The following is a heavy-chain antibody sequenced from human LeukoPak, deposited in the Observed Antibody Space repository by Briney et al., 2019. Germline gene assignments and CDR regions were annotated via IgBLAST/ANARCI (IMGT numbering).Heavy chain of an antibody. Sequence: ASLKVCCKASGYTFIAYNIHWVRQAPGQGLEWMAWISPNSGDTNTAQKFQGRVTMTRDRSIDTAYLELSSLTSDDTAVYYCARGVGSSWFDPWGQGTLVTVSS. V-gene: IGHV1-2*02. D-gene: IGHD2-2*01. CDR2: ISPNSGDT. CDR1: GYTFIAYN. CDR3: ARGVGSSWFDP. J-gene: IGHJ5*02.